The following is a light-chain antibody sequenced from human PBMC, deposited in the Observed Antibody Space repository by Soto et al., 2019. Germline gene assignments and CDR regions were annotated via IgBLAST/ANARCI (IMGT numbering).Light chain of an antibody. CDR1: QSVSNNY. J-gene: IGKJ3*01. CDR2: GAS. V-gene: IGKV3-20*01. CDR3: QQYGTSPFT. Sequence: EIVLPQSPGTLALSPGERATLSCRASQSVSNNYLAWYQQKPGQAPRLLISGASNRATGIPDRFSGSGSGTDFTLAISRLEPEDCGVYYCQQYGTSPFTFGPGTRVDL.